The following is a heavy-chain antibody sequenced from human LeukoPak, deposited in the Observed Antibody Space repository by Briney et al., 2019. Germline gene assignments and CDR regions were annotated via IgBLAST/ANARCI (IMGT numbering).Heavy chain of an antibody. V-gene: IGHV4-34*01. CDR1: GDSLSVYY. CDR2: IHQSGST. Sequence: WETLSLTCAVYGDSLSVYYWSWIRQSPGKGLEWIGEIHQSGSTNYNPSLKSRIVMSVDTSKNQFSLKMRSVTAAGTAVYYCARPRYCMRTSCPDPQFEHWGQGTLVTVSS. CDR3: ARPRYCMRTSCPDPQFEH. D-gene: IGHD2-2*01. J-gene: IGHJ4*02.